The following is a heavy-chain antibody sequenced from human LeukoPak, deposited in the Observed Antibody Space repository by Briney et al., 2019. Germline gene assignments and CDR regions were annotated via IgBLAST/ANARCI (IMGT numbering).Heavy chain of an antibody. CDR1: GGSISSSSYY. Sequence: SETLSLTCTVSGGSISSSSYYWGWIRQPPGRGLEWIGSIYYSGSTYYNPSLKSRVTISVDTSKNQFSLKLSSVTAADTAVYYCARVTTVTTVYFDYWGQGTLSPSPQ. CDR2: IYYSGST. V-gene: IGHV4-39*01. J-gene: IGHJ4*02. D-gene: IGHD4-11*01. CDR3: ARVTTVTTVYFDY.